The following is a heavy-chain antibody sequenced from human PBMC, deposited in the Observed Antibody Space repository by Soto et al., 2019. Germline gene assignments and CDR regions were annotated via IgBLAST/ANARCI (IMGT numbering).Heavy chain of an antibody. D-gene: IGHD6-13*01. Sequence: GGSLRLSCAASGFTFSSYGMYWVRQAPGKGLEWVAVIWYDGSNKYYADSVKGRFTISRDNSKNTLYLQMNSLRAEDTAVYYCAAIAAAGTIDYWGQGTLVTVSS. CDR2: IWYDGSNK. J-gene: IGHJ4*02. V-gene: IGHV3-33*01. CDR1: GFTFSSYG. CDR3: AAIAAAGTIDY.